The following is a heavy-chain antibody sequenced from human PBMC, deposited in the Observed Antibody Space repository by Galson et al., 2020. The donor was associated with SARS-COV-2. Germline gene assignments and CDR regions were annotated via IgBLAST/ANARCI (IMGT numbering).Heavy chain of an antibody. CDR2: ISSSSSYI. J-gene: IGHJ4*02. D-gene: IGHD3-22*01. V-gene: IGHV3-21*01. Sequence: GESLKISCAASGFTFSSYSMNWVRQAPGKGLEWVSSISSSSSYIYYADSVKGRFTISRDNAKNSLYLQMNSLRAEDTAVYYCARGSYYYDSSGHADYWGQGTLVTVSS. CDR3: ARGSYYYDSSGHADY. CDR1: GFTFSSYS.